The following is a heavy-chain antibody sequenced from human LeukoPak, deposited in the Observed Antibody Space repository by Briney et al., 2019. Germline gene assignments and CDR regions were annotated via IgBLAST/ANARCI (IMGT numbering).Heavy chain of an antibody. CDR3: ARDGVLGDAFDI. CDR2: ISGSGSTI. V-gene: IGHV3-48*04. J-gene: IGHJ3*02. Sequence: GGSLRLSCAASGFTFSSYSMNWVRQAPGKGLEWVSYISGSGSTIYYADSVKGRFTISRDNAKNSLYLQMNSLRAEDTAVYYCARDGVLGDAFDIWGQGTMVTVSS. D-gene: IGHD7-27*01. CDR1: GFTFSSYS.